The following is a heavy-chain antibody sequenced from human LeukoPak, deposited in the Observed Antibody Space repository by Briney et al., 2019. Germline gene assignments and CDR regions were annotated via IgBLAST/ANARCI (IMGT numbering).Heavy chain of an antibody. Sequence: GGSLRLSCAASGFTFSSYGMNWVRQAPGKGLEWVSSISSSSSYTYYADSVKGRFTISRDNAKNSLYLQMNSLRAEDTAVYYCARLKLRYAFDIWGQGTMVTVSS. CDR3: ARLKLRYAFDI. V-gene: IGHV3-21*01. D-gene: IGHD2-15*01. CDR2: ISSSSSYT. CDR1: GFTFSSYG. J-gene: IGHJ3*02.